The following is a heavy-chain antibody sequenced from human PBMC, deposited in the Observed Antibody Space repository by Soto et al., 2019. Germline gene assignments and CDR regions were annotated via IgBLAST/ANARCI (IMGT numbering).Heavy chain of an antibody. D-gene: IGHD1-1*01. CDR2: ISGSGGSP. CDR3: ARLSGKYYYYGMDV. Sequence: GGSLRLSCAASGFSFSSYTMAWGRQAPGKGLEWVSSISGSGGSPSYADSVQGRFIISRDNAKNTLYLQMNSLRAEDTAVYYCARLSGKYYYYGMDVWGQGTTVTVSS. CDR1: GFSFSSYT. J-gene: IGHJ6*02. V-gene: IGHV3-23*01.